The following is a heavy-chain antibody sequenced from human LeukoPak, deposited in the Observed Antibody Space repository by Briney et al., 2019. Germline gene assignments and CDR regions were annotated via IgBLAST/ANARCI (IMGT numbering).Heavy chain of an antibody. CDR2: ISTSSIYI. V-gene: IGHV3-21*01. Sequence: GGSLRLSCAASGFTFSSHSMNWVRQAPGKGLEWVSSISTSSIYIYYADSVKGRFTISRDNAKNSLYLQLNSLRAEDTAVYYCARPDGSGSFYRSDYWGQGSLVTVSS. J-gene: IGHJ4*02. CDR3: ARPDGSGSFYRSDY. D-gene: IGHD3-10*01. CDR1: GFTFSSHS.